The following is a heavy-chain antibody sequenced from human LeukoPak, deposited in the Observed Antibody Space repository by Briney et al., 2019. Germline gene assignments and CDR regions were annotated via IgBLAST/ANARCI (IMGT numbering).Heavy chain of an antibody. CDR3: ARGTRVPDY. CDR1: GFTFSDYY. J-gene: IGHJ4*02. D-gene: IGHD3-10*01. V-gene: IGHV3-11*05. CDR2: ISTGSSAYT. Sequence: GGSLRLSCAASGFTFSDYYMSWIRQAPGKELEWVSFISTGSSAYTVFADSVKGRFTISRDNAKNSLYLQLDSLRAEDTAVYYCARGTRVPDYWGQGTLVTVSS.